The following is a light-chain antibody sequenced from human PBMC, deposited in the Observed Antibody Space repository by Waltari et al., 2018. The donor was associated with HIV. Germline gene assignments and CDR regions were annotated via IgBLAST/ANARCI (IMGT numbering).Light chain of an antibody. CDR3: SSYTATKILV. CDR1: NSDIGPYNY. J-gene: IGLJ2*01. CDR2: EVN. V-gene: IGLV2-14*03. Sequence: QSALTQPASVSGSPGQSITISCTGTNSDIGPYNYVSWYQQQSGKAPRLLISEVNNRPSGFSNRFSGSKAGNTASLSISGLQAEDEGKYYCSSYTATKILVFGGGTDVTVL.